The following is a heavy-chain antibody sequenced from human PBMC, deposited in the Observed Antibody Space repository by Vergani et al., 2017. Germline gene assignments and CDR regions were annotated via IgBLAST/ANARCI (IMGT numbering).Heavy chain of an antibody. Sequence: EVQLLESGGGLVQPGGSLRLSCAASGFTFSSYAMSWVRQAPGKGLEWVSAISGSGGSTYYADSVKGRFTISRDNSKNTLYLQMNSLRAEDTAVFYCAREDDFWSGYYRYFDYWGQGTLVTVSS. CDR2: ISGSGGST. J-gene: IGHJ4*02. CDR3: AREDDFWSGYYRYFDY. V-gene: IGHV3-23*01. D-gene: IGHD3-3*01. CDR1: GFTFSSYA.